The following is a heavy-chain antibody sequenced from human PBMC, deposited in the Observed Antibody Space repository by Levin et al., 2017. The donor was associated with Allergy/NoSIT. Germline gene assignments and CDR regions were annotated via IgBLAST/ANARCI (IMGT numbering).Heavy chain of an antibody. V-gene: IGHV3-64*01. D-gene: IGHD2-2*01. J-gene: IGHJ6*02. Sequence: PGGSLRLSCAASGFSFSNYIMHWVRQAPGKGLEYVSSISSNGGSTYYANSVKGRFTISRDNSKNTLFLQMGNLRAEDMAVYYCAKSASSNPAHYYYGMDIWGQGTTVTVSS. CDR2: ISSNGGST. CDR3: AKSASSNPAHYYYGMDI. CDR1: GFSFSNYI.